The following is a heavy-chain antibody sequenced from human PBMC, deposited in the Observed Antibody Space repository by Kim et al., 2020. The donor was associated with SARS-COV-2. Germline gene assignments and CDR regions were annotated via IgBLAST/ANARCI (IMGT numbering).Heavy chain of an antibody. CDR2: S. V-gene: IGHV6-1*01. Sequence: SYYAVSVRSRITINPDTSKNQFSLQLTSVTPEDTAFYYCVRYSGWYYFDYWGQGTLVTVSA. J-gene: IGHJ4*02. CDR3: VRYSGWYYFDY. D-gene: IGHD6-19*01.